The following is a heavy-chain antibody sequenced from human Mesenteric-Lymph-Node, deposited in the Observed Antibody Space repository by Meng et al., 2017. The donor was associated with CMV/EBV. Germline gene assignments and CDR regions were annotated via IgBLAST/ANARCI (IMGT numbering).Heavy chain of an antibody. V-gene: IGHV3-7*01. CDR1: GFTLSSYG. CDR2: IKQDGSEK. CDR3: ARDRQLYI. J-gene: IGHJ3*02. Sequence: GGSLRLSCAASGFTLSSYGIHWVRQAPGKGLEWVANIKQDGSEKYYVDSVKGRFTISRDNAKNSLYLQMNSLRAEDTAVYYCARDRQLYIWGQGTMVTVSS. D-gene: IGHD6-13*01.